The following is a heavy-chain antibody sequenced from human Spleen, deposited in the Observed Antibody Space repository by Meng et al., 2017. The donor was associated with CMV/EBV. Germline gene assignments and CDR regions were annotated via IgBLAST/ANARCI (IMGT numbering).Heavy chain of an antibody. Sequence: SGFIFTSYYLRWGREARGQGLEWMGIINPSGGSTSYAQKFQGRVTMTRDTSTSTVYMDLSSLRCEDTAVYYCARSNYDFWNGYYPDYWGQGTLVTVSS. J-gene: IGHJ4*02. CDR2: INPSGGST. V-gene: IGHV1-46*01. CDR1: GFIFTSYY. CDR3: ARSNYDFWNGYYPDY. D-gene: IGHD3-3*01.